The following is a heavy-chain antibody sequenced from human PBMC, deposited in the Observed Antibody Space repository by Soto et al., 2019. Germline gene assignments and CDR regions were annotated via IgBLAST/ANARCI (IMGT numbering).Heavy chain of an antibody. Sequence: PWWSLRLSCFASVFIFSDYAMHWWRQAPGKGLVWVALISPDGGNQYYSESAKGRFTISRDNSKNTLYLQMNDLRPDDTALYYCARENSRIAPRLFQHWGHGSLVTVSS. D-gene: IGHD6-6*01. V-gene: IGHV3-30-3*01. CDR2: ISPDGGNQ. CDR3: ARENSRIAPRLFQH. CDR1: VFIFSDYA. J-gene: IGHJ1*01.